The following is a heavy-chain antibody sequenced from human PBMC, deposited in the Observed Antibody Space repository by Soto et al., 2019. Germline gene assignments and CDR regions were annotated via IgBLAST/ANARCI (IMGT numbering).Heavy chain of an antibody. Sequence: EVQLVESGGGLVQPGGSLRLSCAASGFTFSSYDMHWVRQATGKGLEWVSAIGTAGDTYYPGSVKGRFTISRENAKNSLYLQMNSLRAGDTAVYYRARGDPGYSSSWLDYWGQGTLVTVSS. D-gene: IGHD6-13*01. V-gene: IGHV3-13*01. CDR2: IGTAGDT. CDR1: GFTFSSYD. CDR3: ARGDPGYSSSWLDY. J-gene: IGHJ4*02.